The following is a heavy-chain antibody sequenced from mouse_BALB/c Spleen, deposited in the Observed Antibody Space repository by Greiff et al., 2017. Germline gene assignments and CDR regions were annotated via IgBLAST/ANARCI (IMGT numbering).Heavy chain of an antibody. Sequence: QVQLQQSGAELARPGASVKLSCKASGYTFTSYWMQWVKQRPGQGLEWIGAIYPGDGDTRYTQKFKGKATLTADKSSSTAYMQLSSLASEDSAVYYCARGYDRFAYWGQGTLVTVSA. D-gene: IGHD2-14*01. J-gene: IGHJ3*01. CDR1: GYTFTSYW. CDR2: IYPGDGDT. CDR3: ARGYDRFAY. V-gene: IGHV1-87*01.